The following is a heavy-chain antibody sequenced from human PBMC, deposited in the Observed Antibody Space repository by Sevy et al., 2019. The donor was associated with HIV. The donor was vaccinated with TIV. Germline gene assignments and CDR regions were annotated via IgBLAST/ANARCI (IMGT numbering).Heavy chain of an antibody. J-gene: IGHJ3*02. Sequence: GGSLRLSCAASGFNFGSYAMSWVRQAPGKGLEWVSAISGSGGSTYYADSVKGRFTISRDNSKNTLELQMNSLRAEDTAIYYCAKDKHYDSRGYYYGMRPSEGAFDIWGQGTMVTVSS. D-gene: IGHD3-22*01. CDR3: AKDKHYDSRGYYYGMRPSEGAFDI. CDR1: GFNFGSYA. CDR2: ISGSGGST. V-gene: IGHV3-23*01.